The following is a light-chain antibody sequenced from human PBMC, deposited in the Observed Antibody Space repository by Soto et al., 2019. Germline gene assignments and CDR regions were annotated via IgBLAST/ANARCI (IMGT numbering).Light chain of an antibody. CDR2: GAS. J-gene: IGKJ3*01. Sequence: EILMTQSPATLSVSPGERATLSCRASQSLNRNLAWYQQKPGQAPRLIIYGASTRASGILARFSGSGSGTEFTLTISSLQSEDFALSYCQHYNDWPPAFTFGPGTKVDL. CDR1: QSLNRN. CDR3: QHYNDWPPAFT. V-gene: IGKV3D-15*01.